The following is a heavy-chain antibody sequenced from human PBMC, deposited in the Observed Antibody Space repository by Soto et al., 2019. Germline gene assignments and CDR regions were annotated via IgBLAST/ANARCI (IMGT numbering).Heavy chain of an antibody. CDR2: IYTSGAT. J-gene: IGHJ4*02. Sequence: SETLSLTCSVSGSSFSNFYWSWIRQPAGKGLEWIGRIYTSGATSYNPSLKSRVTMSVDTSQTQMSLNLTSVTAADTAVYYCARGGIQLSYAFDHWGQGILVTVSS. CDR1: GSSFSNFY. D-gene: IGHD3-10*01. V-gene: IGHV4-4*07. CDR3: ARGGIQLSYAFDH.